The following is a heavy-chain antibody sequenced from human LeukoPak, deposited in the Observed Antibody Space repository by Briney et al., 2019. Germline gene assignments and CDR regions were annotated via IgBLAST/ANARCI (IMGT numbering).Heavy chain of an antibody. Sequence: GGSLCLSCAASGFTFSTYVMSWVRQPPGEGLEWVGVIYTGGSTNYPDSVKGRFTISRANSKYTLDLQMHSLRAEDTAVYFCARVQYLGATEGFDPWGQGTLVTVSS. D-gene: IGHD1-26*01. CDR3: ARVQYLGATEGFDP. CDR1: GFTFSTYV. J-gene: IGHJ5*02. V-gene: IGHV3-53*01. CDR2: IYTGGST.